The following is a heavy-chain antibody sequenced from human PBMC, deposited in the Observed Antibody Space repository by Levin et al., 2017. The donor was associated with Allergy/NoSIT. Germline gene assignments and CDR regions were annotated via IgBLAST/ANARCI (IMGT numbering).Heavy chain of an antibody. D-gene: IGHD2-21*02. CDR1: GGTFSSYT. V-gene: IGHV1-69*02. Sequence: SVKVSCKASGGTFSSYTISWVRQAPGQGLEWMGRIIPILGIANYAQKFQGRVTITADKSTSTAYMELSSLRSEDTAVYYCAKRAYCGGDCNWALDYWGQGTLVTVSS. CDR3: AKRAYCGGDCNWALDY. CDR2: IIPILGIA. J-gene: IGHJ4*02.